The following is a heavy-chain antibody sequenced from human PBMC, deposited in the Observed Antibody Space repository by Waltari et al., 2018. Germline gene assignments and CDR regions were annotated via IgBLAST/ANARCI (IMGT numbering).Heavy chain of an antibody. CDR3: ARQGRDTMVVVVIDYFDY. Sequence: QLHLQESAPGLVKPSETLSLTCPVSVGSISSRGYYCGGLRQPPGKGLEWIGSIYYSGSTYYNPSLKSRVTISVDTSKNQFSLKRSSVTAADTAVYYCARQGRDTMVVVVIDYFDYWGQGTLVTVSS. CDR2: IYYSGST. V-gene: IGHV4-39*01. D-gene: IGHD3-22*01. CDR1: VGSISSRGYY. J-gene: IGHJ4*02.